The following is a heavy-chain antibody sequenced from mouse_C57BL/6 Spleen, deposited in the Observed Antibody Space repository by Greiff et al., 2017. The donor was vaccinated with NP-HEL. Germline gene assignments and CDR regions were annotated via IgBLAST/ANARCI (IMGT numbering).Heavy chain of an antibody. D-gene: IGHD4-1*01. CDR1: GYTFTSYW. J-gene: IGHJ1*03. CDR3: ARNWEIWYFDV. CDR2: IHPNSGST. V-gene: IGHV1-64*01. Sequence: QVQLQQPGAELVKPGASVKLSCKASGYTFTSYWMHWVKQRPGQGLEWIGMIHPNSGSTNYNEKFKSKATLTVDKSSSTAYMQLSSLTSEDSAVYYCARNWEIWYFDVWGTGTTVTVSS.